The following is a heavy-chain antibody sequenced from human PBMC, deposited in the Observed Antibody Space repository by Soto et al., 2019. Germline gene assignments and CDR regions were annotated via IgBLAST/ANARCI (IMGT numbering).Heavy chain of an antibody. V-gene: IGHV3-23*01. D-gene: IGHD5-12*01. CDR2: ISGSGGST. Sequence: PXESLRLSFAASGFTFSSYSMSWVRQAPGKGLEWVSAISGSGGSTYYADSVKGRFTISRDNSKNTLYLQMNSLRAEDTAVYYCAKLKDIVATMGDWFDPWGQGTLVTVSS. CDR3: AKLKDIVATMGDWFDP. CDR1: GFTFSSYS. J-gene: IGHJ5*02.